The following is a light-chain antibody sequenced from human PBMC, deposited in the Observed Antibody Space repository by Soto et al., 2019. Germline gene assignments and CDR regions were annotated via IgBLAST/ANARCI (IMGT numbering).Light chain of an antibody. CDR1: QTIIGY. V-gene: IGKV1-39*01. J-gene: IGKJ1*01. Sequence: DIQMTQSPSSVSASIGDSVTITCRASQTIIGYLNWYQQKPGKAPRLLINAASNLQSGVPSRFRGSGSETDFTLTITSLQPEDFATYYCQQSYTTPRTFGQGTKVDI. CDR2: AAS. CDR3: QQSYTTPRT.